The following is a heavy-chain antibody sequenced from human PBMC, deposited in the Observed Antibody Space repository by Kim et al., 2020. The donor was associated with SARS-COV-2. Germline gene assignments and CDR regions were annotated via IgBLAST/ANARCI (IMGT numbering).Heavy chain of an antibody. J-gene: IGHJ4*02. CDR3: ARTTYYYDSSGYYYDY. D-gene: IGHD3-22*01. Sequence: KFQGRVTITRDTSASTAYMELSSLRSEDTAVYYCARTTYYYDSSGYYYDYWGQGTLVTVSS. V-gene: IGHV1-3*01.